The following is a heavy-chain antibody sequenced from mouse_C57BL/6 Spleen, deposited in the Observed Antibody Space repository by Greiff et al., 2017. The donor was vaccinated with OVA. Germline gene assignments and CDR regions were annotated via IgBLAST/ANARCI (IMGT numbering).Heavy chain of an antibody. V-gene: IGHV1-63*01. CDR2: IYPGGGYT. D-gene: IGHD3-3*01. CDR3: ARSGDSSYAMDY. Sequence: QVQLKESGAELVRPGTSVKMSCKASGYTFTNYWIGWAKQRPGHGLEWIGDIYPGGGYTNYNEKFKGKATLTADKSSSTAYMQFSSLTSEDSAIYYCARSGDSSYAMDYWGQGTSVTVSS. CDR1: GYTFTNYW. J-gene: IGHJ4*01.